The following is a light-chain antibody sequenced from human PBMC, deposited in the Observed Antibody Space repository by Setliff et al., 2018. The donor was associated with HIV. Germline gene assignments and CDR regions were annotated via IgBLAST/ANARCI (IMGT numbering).Light chain of an antibody. CDR3: QSYDTSLSGSSV. V-gene: IGLV1-40*01. J-gene: IGLJ2*01. Sequence: QSVLTQPPSLSGAPGQRVTISCTGSSSNIGARYDVHWYQQLPGTAPKLLIYGNNNRPSGVPDRFSGSKSGTSASLAITGLQPEDEGDYYCQSYDTSLSGSSVFGGGTKSPS. CDR2: GNN. CDR1: SSNIGARYD.